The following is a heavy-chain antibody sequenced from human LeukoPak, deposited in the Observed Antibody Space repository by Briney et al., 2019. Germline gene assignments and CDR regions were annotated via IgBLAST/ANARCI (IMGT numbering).Heavy chain of an antibody. J-gene: IGHJ3*02. CDR1: GDSISTYH. CDR3: ASLGGYYESSNSSQLDAFDI. V-gene: IGHV4-59*01. D-gene: IGHD3-22*01. CDR2: VHYSGSS. Sequence: SETLSLTCSVSGDSISTYHWNWIRQPPGKGLEWVGYVHYSGSSNYSPSLKSRVDISVDTSENQFSLKLTSVTAADTAVYYCASLGGYYESSNSSQLDAFDIWGQGTMVTVSS.